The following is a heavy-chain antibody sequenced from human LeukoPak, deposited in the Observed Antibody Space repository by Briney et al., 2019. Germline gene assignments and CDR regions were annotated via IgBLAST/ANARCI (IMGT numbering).Heavy chain of an antibody. CDR1: GGSFSGYY. CDR3: ARRANGDSYANNYYYYMDV. Sequence: PSETLSLTCAVYGGSFSGYYWSWIRQPPGKGLEWIGEINHSGSTNYNPSLKSRVTISVDTSKNQFSLKLSSVTASDTAMYYCARRANGDSYANNYYYYMDVWGKGTTVTVSS. CDR2: INHSGST. J-gene: IGHJ6*03. D-gene: IGHD5-18*01. V-gene: IGHV4-34*01.